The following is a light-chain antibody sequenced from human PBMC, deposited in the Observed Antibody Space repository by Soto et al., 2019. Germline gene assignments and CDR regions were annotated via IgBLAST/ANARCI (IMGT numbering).Light chain of an antibody. Sequence: EVVLTQSPATLSLSPGDRATLSCRASQSVGSYLALYQQKPGQAPRLLIYDGSIRATGIPARFSGSGSGTDFTLTISSLEPEDFAVYHCQQRSNWPRTFGQGTKVEIK. CDR2: DGS. J-gene: IGKJ1*01. V-gene: IGKV3-11*01. CDR1: QSVGSY. CDR3: QQRSNWPRT.